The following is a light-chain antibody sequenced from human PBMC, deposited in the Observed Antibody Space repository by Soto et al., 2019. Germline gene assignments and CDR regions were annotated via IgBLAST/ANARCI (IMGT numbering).Light chain of an antibody. J-gene: IGKJ1*01. CDR3: QQFNSYWT. Sequence: IHLTHSPASLSASVLYRVTITFRASQGISSALAWYQQKPGKAPKLLIYDASSLESGVPSRFSGSGSGTDFTLTISSLQPEDFATYYCQQFNSYWTFGQGTKVDIK. V-gene: IGKV1-13*02. CDR1: QGISSA. CDR2: DAS.